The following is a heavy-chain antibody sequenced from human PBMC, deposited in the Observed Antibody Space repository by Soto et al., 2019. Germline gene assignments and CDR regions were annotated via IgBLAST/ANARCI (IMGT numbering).Heavy chain of an antibody. CDR1: GGSINNNYYY. V-gene: IGHV4-39*01. D-gene: IGHD6-13*01. CDR3: ARALFIAAAGTESVPYYFDY. Sequence: SETLSLTCTVSGGSINNNYYYWGWVRQPPGKGLEWIASISRSGTTYYNPSLKSRVTKSIDTSRNQFSLTLTSVTAADTAVYYCARALFIAAAGTESVPYYFDYWGQGTLVTVSS. J-gene: IGHJ4*02. CDR2: ISRSGTT.